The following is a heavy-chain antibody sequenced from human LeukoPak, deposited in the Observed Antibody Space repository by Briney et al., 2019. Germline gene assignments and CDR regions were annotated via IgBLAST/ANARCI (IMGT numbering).Heavy chain of an antibody. J-gene: IGHJ4*02. Sequence: PGGSLRLSCAASGFTFSSYAMHWVRQAPGKGLEWVAFIRYDGSNKYYADSVKGRFTISRDNSKNTLYLQMNSLRAEDTAVYYCAKEKELLWFGEEYYFDYWGQGTLVTVSS. CDR3: AKEKELLWFGEEYYFDY. V-gene: IGHV3-30*02. D-gene: IGHD3-10*01. CDR2: IRYDGSNK. CDR1: GFTFSSYA.